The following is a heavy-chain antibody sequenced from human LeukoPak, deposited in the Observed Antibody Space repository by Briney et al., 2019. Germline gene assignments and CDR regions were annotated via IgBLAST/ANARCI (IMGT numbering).Heavy chain of an antibody. Sequence: ASVKVSCKASGYTFTSYYMHWVRQAPGQGLEWMGIINPSGGSTSYAQKFQGRVTMTRDTSTSTVYMELSSLRSEGTAVYYCARDLRRYSGRPTYYFDYWGQGTLVTVSS. V-gene: IGHV1-46*01. CDR2: INPSGGST. D-gene: IGHD1-26*01. CDR3: ARDLRRYSGRPTYYFDY. J-gene: IGHJ4*02. CDR1: GYTFTSYY.